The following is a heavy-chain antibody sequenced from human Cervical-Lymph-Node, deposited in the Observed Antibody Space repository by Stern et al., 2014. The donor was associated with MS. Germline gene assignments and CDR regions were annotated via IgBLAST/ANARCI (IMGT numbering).Heavy chain of an antibody. CDR2: IMTIFSTS. CDR1: GGNFINSA. CDR3: ARDAPEQTAVVGPGGRY. Sequence: VQLVQSGAEMERPGSSVKVSCKASGGNFINSAFSWVRQAAGQGIEWIGGIMTIFSTSKYSQSFQGRLTITADKATSTVYMELSSLTSEDTAVYYCARDAPEQTAVVGPGGRYWGQGTLVTVSS. D-gene: IGHD4-23*01. V-gene: IGHV1-69*06. J-gene: IGHJ4*02.